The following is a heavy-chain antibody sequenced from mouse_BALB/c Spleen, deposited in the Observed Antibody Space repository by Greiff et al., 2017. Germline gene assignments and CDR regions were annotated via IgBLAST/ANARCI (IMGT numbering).Heavy chain of an antibody. D-gene: IGHD1-1*02. Sequence: EVQGVESGGDLVKPGGSLKLSCAASGFTFSSYGMSWVRQTPDKRLEWVATISSGGSYTYYPDSVKGRFTISRDNAKNTLYLQMSSLKSEDTAMYYCARTGDYAMDYWGQGTSVTVSS. V-gene: IGHV5-6*01. CDR3: ARTGDYAMDY. J-gene: IGHJ4*01. CDR1: GFTFSSYG. CDR2: ISSGGSYT.